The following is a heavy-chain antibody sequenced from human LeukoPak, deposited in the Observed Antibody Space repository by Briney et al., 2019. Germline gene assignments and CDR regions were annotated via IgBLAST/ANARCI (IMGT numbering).Heavy chain of an antibody. D-gene: IGHD3-16*02. CDR1: GGSISSSSYY. CDR3: ARGRGDDYVWGSYPAFDY. J-gene: IGHJ4*02. CDR2: IYYSGST. Sequence: PSETLSLTCTVSGGSISSSSYYWGWIRQPPGKGLEWIGSIYYSGSTYYNPSLKSRVTISVDTSKNQFSLKLSSVTAADTAVYYCARGRGDDYVWGSYPAFDYWGQGTLVTVSS. V-gene: IGHV4-39*07.